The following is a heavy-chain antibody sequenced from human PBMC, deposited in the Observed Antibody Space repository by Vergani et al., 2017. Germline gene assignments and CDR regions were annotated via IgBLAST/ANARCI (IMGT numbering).Heavy chain of an antibody. CDR2: IDPSDSYT. CDR3: AMGDIVVVVDSDYYYYYGMDV. D-gene: IGHD2-15*01. CDR1: GYSFTSYW. V-gene: IGHV5-10-1*03. Sequence: EVQLVQSGAEVKKPGESLRISCKGSGYSFTSYWISWVRQMPGKGLEWMGRIDPSDSYTNYSPSFQGHVTISADKSISTAYLQWSSLKASDTAMYYCAMGDIVVVVDSDYYYYYGMDVWGQGTTVTVSS. J-gene: IGHJ6*02.